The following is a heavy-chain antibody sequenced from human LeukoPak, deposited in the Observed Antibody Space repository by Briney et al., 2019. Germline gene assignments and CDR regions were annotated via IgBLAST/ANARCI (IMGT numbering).Heavy chain of an antibody. CDR1: GFSFSSYW. J-gene: IGHJ4*02. CDR2: IKQDGSEK. D-gene: IGHD4-17*01. CDR3: ARAPYGDYADY. Sequence: GGSLRLSCAASGFSFSSYWMSWVRQAPGKGLEWVANIKQDGSEKYYVDSVRGRFTISRDNAKNSLYLQMNSLRAEDTAVYYCARAPYGDYADYWGQGTLVTVSS. V-gene: IGHV3-7*01.